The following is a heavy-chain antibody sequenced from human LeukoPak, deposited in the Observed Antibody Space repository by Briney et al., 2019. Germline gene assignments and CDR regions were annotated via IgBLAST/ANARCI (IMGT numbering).Heavy chain of an antibody. Sequence: SGTLSLTCAVSGGSISSSNWWSWVRQPPGKGLEWIGEIYHSGSTNYNPPLKSRVTISVDKSKNQFSLKLSSVTAADTAVYYCARAGVGYCSGGSCYKVSPFDYWGQGTLVTVSS. CDR1: GGSISSSNW. CDR2: IYHSGST. J-gene: IGHJ4*02. D-gene: IGHD2-15*01. CDR3: ARAGVGYCSGGSCYKVSPFDY. V-gene: IGHV4-4*02.